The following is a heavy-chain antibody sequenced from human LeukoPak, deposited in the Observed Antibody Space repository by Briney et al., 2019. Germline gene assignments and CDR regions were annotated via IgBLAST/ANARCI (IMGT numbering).Heavy chain of an antibody. Sequence: GGSLRLSCAASGFTVSSNYMSWARQAPGKGLEWVSVIYSGGSTYYADSAKGRYTISRDNSKNTLYLRMNSLRAEDTAVYYCARDLRWGSGWYYAFDIWGQARMVSVSS. J-gene: IGHJ3*02. CDR1: GFTVSSNY. CDR3: ARDLRWGSGWYYAFDI. D-gene: IGHD6-19*01. V-gene: IGHV3-66*01. CDR2: IYSGGST.